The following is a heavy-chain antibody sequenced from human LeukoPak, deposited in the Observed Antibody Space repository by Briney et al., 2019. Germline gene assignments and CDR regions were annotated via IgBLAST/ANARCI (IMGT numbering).Heavy chain of an antibody. D-gene: IGHD3-3*02. CDR2: IYHSGSA. Sequence: PPETLSVTSTVSGVSTTRYNWCWIRPTPEKRLGWMGYIYHSGSASYTPSLESRATISVDTSKNHLSRRLTSVTAADTAVYYCARGGAFRDVVDDDFDFWGQGTLVTVSS. J-gene: IGHJ4*02. V-gene: IGHV4-59*12. CDR3: ARGGAFRDVVDDDFDF. CDR1: GVSTTRYN.